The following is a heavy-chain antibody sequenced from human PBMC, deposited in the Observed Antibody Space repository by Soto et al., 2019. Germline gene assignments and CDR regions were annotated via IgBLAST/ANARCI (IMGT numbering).Heavy chain of an antibody. Sequence: SETLSLTCTVSGGSISSSSYYWGWIRQPPGKGLEWIGSIYYSGSTYYNPSLKSRVTISVDTSKNQFSLKLSSVTAADTAVYYCARFNGGEFDYWGQGTLVTVSS. CDR2: IYYSGST. J-gene: IGHJ4*02. D-gene: IGHD3-16*01. V-gene: IGHV4-39*01. CDR3: ARFNGGEFDY. CDR1: GGSISSSSYY.